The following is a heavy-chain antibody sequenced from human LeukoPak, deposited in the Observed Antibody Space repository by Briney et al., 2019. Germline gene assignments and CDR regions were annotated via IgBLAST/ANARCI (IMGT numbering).Heavy chain of an antibody. J-gene: IGHJ4*02. CDR1: GFTFSEYE. CDR3: TRGLVV. V-gene: IGHV3-48*03. D-gene: IGHD2-2*01. CDR2: ISSGGTTI. Sequence: GGSLRLSCAASGFTFSEYEMDWVRQAPGKGLEWVLDISSGGTTIFYADSVKGRFTISRDNAKNSLYLQMNSLRDEDTAIYFCTRGLVVWGQGALVTVSS.